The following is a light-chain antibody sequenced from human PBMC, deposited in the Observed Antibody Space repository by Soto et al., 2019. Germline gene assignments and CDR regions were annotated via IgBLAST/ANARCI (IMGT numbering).Light chain of an antibody. V-gene: IGLV1-44*01. CDR2: STN. CDR3: AAWDDSLNGVV. Sequence: QLVLTQPPSASGTPGQRVTIYCSGSSSNIGGNTVNWYQQLPGTAPKVLIYSTNQRPSGVPDRFSGSKSGTSASLAISGLQSEDDADYYCAAWDDSLNGVVFGGGTKLTVL. J-gene: IGLJ2*01. CDR1: SSNIGGNT.